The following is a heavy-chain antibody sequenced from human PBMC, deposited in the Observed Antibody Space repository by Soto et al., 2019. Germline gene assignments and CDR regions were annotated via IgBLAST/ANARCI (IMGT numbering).Heavy chain of an antibody. D-gene: IGHD2-8*02. V-gene: IGHV4-34*01. J-gene: IGHJ4*02. CDR2: INHSGST. Sequence: SETLSLTCAVYGGSFSGYYWSWIRQPPGKGLEWIGEINHSGSTNYNPSLKSRVTISVDTSKNQFSLKLSSVTAADTAVYYCAGGYSYCTGAQQLVGEVYWGQGTLVTVSS. CDR3: AGGYSYCTGAQQLVGEVY. CDR1: GGSFSGYY.